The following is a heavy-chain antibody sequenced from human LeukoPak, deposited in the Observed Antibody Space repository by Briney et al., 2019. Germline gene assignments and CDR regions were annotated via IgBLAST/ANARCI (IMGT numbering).Heavy chain of an antibody. CDR1: GFTFSSYW. D-gene: IGHD2-2*01. Sequence: PGGSLRLSCAASGFTFSSYWMSWVRQAPGKGLEWVANIKQDGSEKYYVDSVKGRFTISRDNAKNSLYLQMNSLRAEDTAVYYCARGLVVVPAAMAKYYYYGMDVWGKGTMVTVSS. CDR3: ARGLVVVPAAMAKYYYYGMDV. J-gene: IGHJ6*04. V-gene: IGHV3-7*03. CDR2: IKQDGSEK.